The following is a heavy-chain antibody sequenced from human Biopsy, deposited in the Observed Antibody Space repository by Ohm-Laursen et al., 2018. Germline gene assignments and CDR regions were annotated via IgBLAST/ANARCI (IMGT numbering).Heavy chain of an antibody. CDR2: IYTGDIT. CDR1: GFTINSNY. Sequence: SLRLSCAASGFTINSNYMNWARQAPGKGLEWVSVIYTGDITSYADSVKGRFTISRDISKNALYLHMNSPRAEDRGVYYCVRGLADGVHLNWGQGTLVAVSS. J-gene: IGHJ4*02. V-gene: IGHV3-66*01. CDR3: VRGLADGVHLN. D-gene: IGHD4-17*01.